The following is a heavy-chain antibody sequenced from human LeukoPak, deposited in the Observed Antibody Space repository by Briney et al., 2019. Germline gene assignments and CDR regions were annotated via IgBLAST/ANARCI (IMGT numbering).Heavy chain of an antibody. J-gene: IGHJ4*02. CDR2: ISSSSSYI. CDR1: GFTFSSYE. D-gene: IGHD6-13*01. Sequence: GGSLRLSCAASGFTFSSYEMNWVRQAPGKGLEWVSSISSSSSYIYYADSVKGRFTISRDNAKNSLYLQMNSLRAEDTAVYYCAREWGRSSHFDYWGQGTLVTVSS. V-gene: IGHV3-21*01. CDR3: AREWGRSSHFDY.